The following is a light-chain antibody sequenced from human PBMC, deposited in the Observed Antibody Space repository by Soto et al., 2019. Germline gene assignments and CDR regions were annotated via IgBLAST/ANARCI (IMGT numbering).Light chain of an antibody. CDR1: QSVSTY. J-gene: IGKJ4*01. CDR3: QQRSHWPST. Sequence: ELVLPQSPATLSLSPGNRATLSCRASQSVSTYLAWYRQKPGQAPRLLIYAASTRATGIPARFSGSGSGTDFTLTITGLETEDFAVYYCQQRSHWPSTFGGGTKVYIK. CDR2: AAS. V-gene: IGKV3-11*01.